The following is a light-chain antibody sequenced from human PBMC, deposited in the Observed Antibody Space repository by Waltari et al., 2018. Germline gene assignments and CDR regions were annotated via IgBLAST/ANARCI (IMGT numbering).Light chain of an antibody. CDR3: ASWDDSLNGHWV. CDR1: SSNLGNNV. CDR2: RNE. J-gene: IGLJ3*02. V-gene: IGLV1-44*01. Sequence: QSVLTQPPSASGTPGQRVTISCSGTSSNLGNNVVNWYQQVPGTAPKLLIYRNELRPAGVLDRFSASNSGTSASLAISGLQSEDEAEYYCASWDDSLNGHWVFGGGTKVTVL.